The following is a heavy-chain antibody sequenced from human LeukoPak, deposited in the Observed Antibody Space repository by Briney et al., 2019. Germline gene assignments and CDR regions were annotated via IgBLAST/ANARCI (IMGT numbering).Heavy chain of an antibody. Sequence: SETLSLTCTVSGGSISSYYWSWIRQPPGKGLEWIGYIYYSGRTNYNPSLKSRVTISIDTSKNQFSLKLNSVTAADTAVYYCAGVAAPNTPWYFQHWGQGTLVTVSS. V-gene: IGHV4-59*01. CDR2: IYYSGRT. D-gene: IGHD6-13*01. CDR3: AGVAAPNTPWYFQH. J-gene: IGHJ1*01. CDR1: GGSISSYY.